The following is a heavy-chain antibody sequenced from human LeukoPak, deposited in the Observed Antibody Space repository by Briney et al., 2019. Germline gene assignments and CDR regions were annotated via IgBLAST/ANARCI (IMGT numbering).Heavy chain of an antibody. V-gene: IGHV4-34*01. CDR3: ASRRVAYGMDV. J-gene: IGHJ6*02. D-gene: IGHD3-10*01. Sequence: SETLSLTCAVYGGSFSGYYWSWIRQPPGKGLEWTGEINHSGSTNYNPSLKSRVTISVDTSKNQFSLKLSSVTAADTAVYYCASRRVAYGMDVWGQGTTVTVSS. CDR1: GGSFSGYY. CDR2: INHSGST.